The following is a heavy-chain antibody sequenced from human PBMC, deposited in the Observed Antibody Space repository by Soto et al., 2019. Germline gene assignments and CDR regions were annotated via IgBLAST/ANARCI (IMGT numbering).Heavy chain of an antibody. V-gene: IGHV2-5*01. CDR2: IYWNDDK. CDR1: GFSLSTSGVG. Sequence: SGPTLVNPTQTLTLTCSFSGFSLSTSGVGVGWIRQPPGKALEWLALIYWNDDKRYSPSLKSRLTITKDTSKNQVVLTMTNMDPVDTATYYCAHRLPPVVPAAAGYVWFDPWGQGTLVTVSS. CDR3: AHRLPPVVPAAAGYVWFDP. J-gene: IGHJ5*02. D-gene: IGHD2-2*01.